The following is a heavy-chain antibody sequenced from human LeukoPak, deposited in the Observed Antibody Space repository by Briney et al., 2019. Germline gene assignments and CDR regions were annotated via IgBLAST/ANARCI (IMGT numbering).Heavy chain of an antibody. Sequence: PSETLSLTCTVSGGSISSYYWSSVRQPPGKGLEWIGYIYYSGSTNYNPSLKSRVTISVDTSKNQFSLKLSSVTAADTAVYYCARFRDSSGYYSNAFDIWGQGTMVTVSS. J-gene: IGHJ3*02. CDR1: GGSISSYY. CDR3: ARFRDSSGYYSNAFDI. V-gene: IGHV4-59*01. D-gene: IGHD3-22*01. CDR2: IYYSGST.